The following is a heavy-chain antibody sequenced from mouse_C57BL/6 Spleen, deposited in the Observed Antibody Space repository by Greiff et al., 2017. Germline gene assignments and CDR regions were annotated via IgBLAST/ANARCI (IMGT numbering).Heavy chain of an antibody. CDR2: ISYSGST. Sequence: EVQLQQSGPGMVKPSQSLSLTCTVTGYSITSGYDWHWIRHFPGNKLEWMGYISYSGSTNYNPSLKSRISITHDTSKNHFFLKLNSVTTEDTATYYCARGGYYYAMDDWGQGTSVTVSS. V-gene: IGHV3-1*01. CDR3: ARGGYYYAMDD. J-gene: IGHJ4*01. CDR1: GYSITSGYD.